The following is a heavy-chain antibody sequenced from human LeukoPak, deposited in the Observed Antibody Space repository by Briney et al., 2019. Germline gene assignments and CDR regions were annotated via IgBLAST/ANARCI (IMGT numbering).Heavy chain of an antibody. V-gene: IGHV4-39*01. D-gene: IGHD5-12*01. CDR1: GGSISTTSYF. CDR2: TYYSGST. Sequence: SETLSLTCTVSGGSISTTSYFWGWIRQPPGKGLEWMGSTYYSGSTYDNPSLKSRVTISIDRSKNQFSLKLTSVTAADTAVYYCGRQSYDYGVDFWGQGTLVTVSS. CDR3: GRQSYDYGVDF. J-gene: IGHJ4*02.